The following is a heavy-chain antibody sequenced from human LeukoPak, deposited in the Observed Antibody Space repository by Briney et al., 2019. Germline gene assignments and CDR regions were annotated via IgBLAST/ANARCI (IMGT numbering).Heavy chain of an antibody. Sequence: GESLKISCEVSGSSFTNYWIGWVRQMPGKGLEWMGIIYPGDSDTTYSPSFQGQVTISADKSINTAYLRWSSLKASDTAMYYCARQRYFDGSGYYAALDFWGQGTMVTVSS. CDR3: ARQRYFDGSGYYAALDF. CDR2: IYPGDSDT. CDR1: GSSFTNYW. D-gene: IGHD3-22*01. V-gene: IGHV5-51*01. J-gene: IGHJ3*01.